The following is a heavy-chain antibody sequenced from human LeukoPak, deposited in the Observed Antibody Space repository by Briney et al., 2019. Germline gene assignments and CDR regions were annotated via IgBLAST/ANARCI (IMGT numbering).Heavy chain of an antibody. CDR1: GYSFTNYW. D-gene: IGHD3-22*01. V-gene: IGHV5-51*01. Sequence: GESLKISCKASGYSFTNYWIGWVRQMPGKGLEWMGIIYPGDSDTRYSPSFQGQVTISADKSISTAYLQWSSLKASDTAMYYCARRRYYDSSGYYLLDYWGQGTLVTVSS. CDR2: IYPGDSDT. J-gene: IGHJ4*02. CDR3: ARRRYYDSSGYYLLDY.